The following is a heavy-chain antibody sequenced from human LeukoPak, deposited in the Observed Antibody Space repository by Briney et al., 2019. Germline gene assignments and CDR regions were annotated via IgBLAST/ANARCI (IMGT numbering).Heavy chain of an antibody. V-gene: IGHV3-53*01. Sequence: PGGSLRLSCTASGFTVSSNYMNWVRQAPGKGLEWVSVIYSGGSTYYADSVRGRFTISRDSSKNTLFLQMNSLRAEDTAEYYCARGDDYGGAWYYFDYWGQGTLVTVSS. D-gene: IGHD4-23*01. CDR1: GFTVSSNY. J-gene: IGHJ4*02. CDR3: ARGDDYGGAWYYFDY. CDR2: IYSGGST.